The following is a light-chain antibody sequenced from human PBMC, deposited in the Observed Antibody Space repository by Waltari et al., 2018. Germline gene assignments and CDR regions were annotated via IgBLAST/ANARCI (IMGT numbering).Light chain of an antibody. CDR3: QSYDSSLSVV. V-gene: IGLV1-40*01. CDR2: GNS. CDR1: SSNIGAGYD. Sequence: QSVLTQPPSVSGAPVQRVTISCTWSSSNIGAGYDVHWYQQLPGTAPKLLISGNSNRPSGVPDRFSGSKSGTSASLAITGLQAEDEADYYCQSYDSSLSVVFGGGTKLTVL. J-gene: IGLJ2*01.